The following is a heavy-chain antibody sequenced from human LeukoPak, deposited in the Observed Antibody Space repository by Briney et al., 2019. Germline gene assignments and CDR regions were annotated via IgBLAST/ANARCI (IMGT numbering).Heavy chain of an antibody. D-gene: IGHD4-11*01. J-gene: IGHJ3*01. CDR3: ARPLNTVHDTFDV. CDR1: GGSVSSGGYD. Sequence: SQTLSLTCTVSGGSVSSGGYDWVWIRQPPGKGLEWIGYIYYTGSTSYNPSLKSRLTIAVDTSKNQFSLKLSSVPAADTAVYYCARPLNTVHDTFDVWGQGTMVTVSS. V-gene: IGHV4-31*03. CDR2: IYYTGST.